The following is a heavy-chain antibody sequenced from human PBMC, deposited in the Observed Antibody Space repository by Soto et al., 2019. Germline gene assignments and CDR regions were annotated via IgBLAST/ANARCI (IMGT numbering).Heavy chain of an antibody. CDR1: GFTFDDYA. CDR2: ISWNSGSI. CDR3: AKDWDSSGLYYYYYMDV. D-gene: IGHD6-19*01. V-gene: IGHV3-9*01. J-gene: IGHJ6*03. Sequence: GGSLRLSCAASGFTFDDYAMHWVRQAPGKGLEWVSGISWNSGSIGYADSVKGRFTISRDNAKNSLYLQMNSLRAEDTALYYCAKDWDSSGLYYYYYMDVWGKGTTVTVSS.